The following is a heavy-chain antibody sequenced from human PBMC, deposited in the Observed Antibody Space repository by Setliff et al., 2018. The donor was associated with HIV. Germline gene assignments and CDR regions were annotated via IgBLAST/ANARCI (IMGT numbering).Heavy chain of an antibody. V-gene: IGHV3-49*04. D-gene: IGHD3-9*01. CDR2: IRSKVYGGTT. J-gene: IGHJ4*02. Sequence: GGSLRLSCTGSGFTFGGYAMTWVRQAPGKGLEWVGSIRSKVYGGTTEYAASVKGRFTISRDDSKSVAYLQVNSLRTDDTAVYYCTRDFMTGSAYWGQGTLVTVSS. CDR3: TRDFMTGSAY. CDR1: GFTFGGYA.